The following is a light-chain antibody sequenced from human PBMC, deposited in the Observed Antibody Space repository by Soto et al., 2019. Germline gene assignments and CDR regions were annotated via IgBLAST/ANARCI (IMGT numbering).Light chain of an antibody. Sequence: NFMLTQPHSVSESPGKTVTISCTRSSGSIASNYVQWYQQRPGSAPTTVVYEDNQRPSGVPDRFSGSIDSSSNSASLSISGLKTEDEADDYCQSYDGSDQGVVFGGGTKLTVL. CDR2: EDN. CDR1: SGSIASNY. CDR3: QSYDGSDQGVV. V-gene: IGLV6-57*04. J-gene: IGLJ2*01.